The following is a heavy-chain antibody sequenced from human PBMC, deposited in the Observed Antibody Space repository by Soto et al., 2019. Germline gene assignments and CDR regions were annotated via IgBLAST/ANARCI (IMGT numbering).Heavy chain of an antibody. Sequence: QVQLQESGPGLVKASETLSLTCTVSGGSMFSYYWSWIRQPAGKGLEWIARIYGSGGTNYNPSLKSRVTMSLDTSKNKCSLRLTSVTAADTAVYYCAREGASSYASRHFDNRGPGTLVTVSS. CDR2: IYGSGGT. V-gene: IGHV4-4*07. J-gene: IGHJ4*02. CDR1: GGSMFSYY. D-gene: IGHD3-16*01. CDR3: AREGASSYASRHFDN.